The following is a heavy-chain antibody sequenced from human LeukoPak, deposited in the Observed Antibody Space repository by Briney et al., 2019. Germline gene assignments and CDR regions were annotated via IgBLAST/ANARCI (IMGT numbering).Heavy chain of an antibody. CDR1: GFTFKYHG. J-gene: IGHJ4*02. Sequence: GSLRPSRSTSGFTFKYHGIAWVPQAPGKGLEWGAIIWYDGTYKFYGDSVKGRFTISRDNSKNTLYLQMNSLRAEDTAVYYCAKSYDILTGPNDYWGQGTLVTVSS. CDR2: IWYDGTYK. CDR3: AKSYDILTGPNDY. D-gene: IGHD3-9*01. V-gene: IGHV3-33*06.